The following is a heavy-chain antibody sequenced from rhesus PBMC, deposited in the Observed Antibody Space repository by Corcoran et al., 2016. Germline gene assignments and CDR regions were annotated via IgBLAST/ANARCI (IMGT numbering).Heavy chain of an antibody. V-gene: IGHV1S9*01. CDR1: GYTFTRSY. D-gene: IGHD6-31*01. CDR3: TRRSSGWFYWYFDL. Sequence: QGQLVPSGAEVTKPWASVQLSCKASGYTFTRSYLPWVRPAPGPVIEWMVWINTSNGNTGYTKKFKGTVTMTRDTSTSTVYMELSSLRSEDTAVYYCTRRSSGWFYWYFDLWGPGTPITISS. CDR2: INTSNGNT. J-gene: IGHJ2*01.